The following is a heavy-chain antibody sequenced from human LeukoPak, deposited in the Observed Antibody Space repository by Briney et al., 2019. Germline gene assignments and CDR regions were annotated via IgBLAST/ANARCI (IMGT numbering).Heavy chain of an antibody. Sequence: SETLSLTCAVYGGSFSGYYWSWIRQPPGKGLEWIGEINHSASTNYNPSLKSRVTISVDTSKNQFSLKLNSVTAADTAVYYCARDYDVLTAYPPTQLFDPWGQGTLVTVSS. CDR1: GGSFSGYY. V-gene: IGHV4-34*01. D-gene: IGHD3-9*01. J-gene: IGHJ5*02. CDR2: INHSAST. CDR3: ARDYDVLTAYPPTQLFDP.